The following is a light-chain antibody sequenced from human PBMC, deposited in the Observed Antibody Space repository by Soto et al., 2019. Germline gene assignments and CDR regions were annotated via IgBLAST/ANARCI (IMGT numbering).Light chain of an antibody. CDR1: QDVRGA. V-gene: IGKV1-13*02. J-gene: IGKJ5*01. CDR3: QQFNSYPIT. CDR2: DVS. Sequence: AIQLTQSPSSLSASVGDRVTITCRASQDVRGALAWYQQKPGKAPKILIYDVSVLESGLTTRFSGSVSGTDFTLTITSLQPVDFATFYCQQFNSYPITLGQGTRLAIK.